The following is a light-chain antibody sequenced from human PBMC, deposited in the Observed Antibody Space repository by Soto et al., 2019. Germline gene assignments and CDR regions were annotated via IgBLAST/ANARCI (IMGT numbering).Light chain of an antibody. V-gene: IGKV1-5*03. CDR3: QQYNSYSPLT. Sequence: DIQMTQSPSTLSASIGDRVTITCRASQSIGRWLAWYQQKPGKAPKLLIYKASGLESGVPSRFSGSGSGTDFTLTISSLQPDDFATYYCQQYNSYSPLTFGGGTKVDI. CDR1: QSIGRW. J-gene: IGKJ4*01. CDR2: KAS.